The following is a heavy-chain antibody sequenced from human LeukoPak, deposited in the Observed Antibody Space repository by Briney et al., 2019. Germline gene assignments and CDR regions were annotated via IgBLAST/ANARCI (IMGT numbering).Heavy chain of an antibody. J-gene: IGHJ4*02. CDR1: GGSISSYY. Sequence: PSETLSLTCTVSGGSISSYYWSWIRQPPGKGLEWIGYIYYSGSTNYNPSLKSRVTISVDTSKNQFSLKLSSVTAADTAVYYCARGYSEYYYDSSGFDWGQGTLVTVSS. CDR2: IYYSGST. V-gene: IGHV4-59*01. CDR3: ARGYSEYYYDSSGFD. D-gene: IGHD3-22*01.